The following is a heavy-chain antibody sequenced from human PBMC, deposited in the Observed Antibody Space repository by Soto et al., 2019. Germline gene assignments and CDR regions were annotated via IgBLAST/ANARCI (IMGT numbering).Heavy chain of an antibody. V-gene: IGHV3-11*04. J-gene: IGHJ3*02. CDR2: IDFSSNSI. CDR1: GFSFSDYY. D-gene: IGHD3-9*01. CDR3: ARVDDILTGYPVDAFDI. Sequence: PGGSLRLSCAASGFSFSDYYMSWIRQAPGKGLEWVSYIDFSSNSIYYADSVKGRFTISRDNAKNSLYLQMNSLRAEDTAVYFCARVDDILTGYPVDAFDIWGQGTMVTVSS.